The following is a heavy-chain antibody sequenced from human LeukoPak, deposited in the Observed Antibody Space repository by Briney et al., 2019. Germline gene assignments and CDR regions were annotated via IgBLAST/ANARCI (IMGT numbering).Heavy chain of an antibody. CDR3: ARVSIGWYHFDY. CDR1: GFTFDDYA. J-gene: IGHJ4*02. D-gene: IGHD6-19*01. CDR2: INWNGGST. V-gene: IGHV3-20*04. Sequence: GRSLRLSCAASGFTFDDYAMHWVRQAPGKGLEWVSGINWNGGSTGYADSVKGRFTISRDNAKNSLYLQMNSLRAEDTAVYYCARVSIGWYHFDYWGQGTLVTVSS.